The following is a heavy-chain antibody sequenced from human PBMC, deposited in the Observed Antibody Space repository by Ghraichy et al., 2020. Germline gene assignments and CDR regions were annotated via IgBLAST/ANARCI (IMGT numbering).Heavy chain of an antibody. CDR2: IKQDGSEK. CDR1: GFTFSSHW. J-gene: IGHJ4*02. D-gene: IGHD3-22*01. CDR3: ARDWSQSYYDSSVGDYYFDY. Sequence: GESLRLSCAASGFTFSSHWMSWVRQAPGKGLEWVANIKQDGSEKYYVDSVKGRFTIPGDNAKNSLYLQMKSLRAEDTAVYYCARDWSQSYYDSSVGDYYFDYWGQGTLVTVSS. V-gene: IGHV3-7*01.